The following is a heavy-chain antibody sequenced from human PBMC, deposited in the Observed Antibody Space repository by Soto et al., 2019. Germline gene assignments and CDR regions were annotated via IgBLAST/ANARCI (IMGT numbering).Heavy chain of an antibody. V-gene: IGHV1-69*01. J-gene: IGHJ5*02. D-gene: IGHD6-13*01. CDR2: IIPIFGTA. CDR1: GGTFSSYA. Sequence: QVQLVQSGAEVKKPGSSVKVSCKASGGTFSSYAISWVRQAPGQGLEWMGGIIPIFGTANYAQKFQGRVTITADESTSTAYMELRSLRSEDTAVYYCARFAPVHSSSWLSWFDPWGQGTLVTVSS. CDR3: ARFAPVHSSSWLSWFDP.